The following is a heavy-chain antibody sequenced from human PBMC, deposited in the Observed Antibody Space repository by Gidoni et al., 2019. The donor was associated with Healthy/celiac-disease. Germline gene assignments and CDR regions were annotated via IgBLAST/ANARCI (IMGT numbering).Heavy chain of an antibody. J-gene: IGHJ4*02. Sequence: QVQLQQWGAGLLKPSETLSLTCAVYGGSFSGYYWSWIRQPPGKGLEWIGEINHSGSTNYNPSLKSRVTISVDTSKNQFSLKLSSVTAADTAVYYCARGFWRRGDYVWGSYRPYYFDYWGQGTLVTVSS. CDR2: INHSGST. CDR3: ARGFWRRGDYVWGSYRPYYFDY. V-gene: IGHV4-34*01. CDR1: GGSFSGYY. D-gene: IGHD3-16*02.